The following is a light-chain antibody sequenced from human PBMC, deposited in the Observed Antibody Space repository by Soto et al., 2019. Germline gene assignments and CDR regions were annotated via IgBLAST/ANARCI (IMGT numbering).Light chain of an antibody. CDR2: GAS. CDR3: QQYDTSPWT. Sequence: EIVLTQSPGTLSLSPGERATLSCRASQSVSSTYLAWFQQKPGQAPRLLMYGASNRATGIPDRFSGSGSGTDFPLTISSLEPEDFAVYYCQQYDTSPWTFGQGPKVEV. V-gene: IGKV3-20*01. J-gene: IGKJ1*01. CDR1: QSVSSTY.